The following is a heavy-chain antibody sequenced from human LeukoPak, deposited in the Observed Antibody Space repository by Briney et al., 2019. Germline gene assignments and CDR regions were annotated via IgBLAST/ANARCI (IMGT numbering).Heavy chain of an antibody. CDR2: IGPDGTDT. D-gene: IGHD3-16*01. CDR3: ANYYWGNWMGA. J-gene: IGHJ5*01. Sequence: GGSLRLSCAASGFIFSTSWMYWVRQAPGKGLVWVSRIGPDGTDTRYADPVKGRFTISRDNAENTLYLQMNSLRAEDTAVYYCANYYWGNWMGAWGQGTLVPVSS. CDR1: GFIFSTSW. V-gene: IGHV3-74*01.